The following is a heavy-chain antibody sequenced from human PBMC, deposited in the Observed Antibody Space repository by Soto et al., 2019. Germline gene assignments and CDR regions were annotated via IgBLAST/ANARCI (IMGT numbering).Heavy chain of an antibody. V-gene: IGHV1-2*02. CDR3: ATPTPLRGAMITNINFDF. CDR2: INPNGGDT. CDR1: GYNFIGYY. D-gene: IGHD3-10*01. J-gene: IGHJ4*02. Sequence: ASVKVSCKASGYNFIGYYIHWVRQAPGQGLEWMGWINPNGGDTTYAQNFQGRVTMTRDTSINTAYLELNRLKSDDTAVYYCATPTPLRGAMITNINFDFWGQGTPVTVSS.